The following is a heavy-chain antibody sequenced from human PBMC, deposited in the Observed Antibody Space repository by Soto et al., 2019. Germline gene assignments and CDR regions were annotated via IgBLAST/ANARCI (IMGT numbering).Heavy chain of an antibody. D-gene: IGHD3-9*01. CDR1: GYTFTSYG. V-gene: IGHV1-18*01. CDR3: ARPYYDILTGYLYYYGMDV. J-gene: IGHJ6*02. CDR2: ISAYNGNT. Sequence: QVQLVQSGAEVKKPGAPVKVSCKASGYTFTSYGISWVRQAPGQGLEWMGWISAYNGNTNYAQKFQGRVTMTTDTSTSTAYMELRSLRSDDTAMYYCARPYYDILTGYLYYYGMDVWGQGTTVTVSS.